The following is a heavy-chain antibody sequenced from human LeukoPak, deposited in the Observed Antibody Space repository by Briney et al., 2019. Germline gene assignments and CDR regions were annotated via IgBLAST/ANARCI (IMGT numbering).Heavy chain of an antibody. Sequence: GGSLTLSCAASGFTFSSYAMSWVRQPPGKGLEWVSTMCCSGATTSYADSVKGRFTISRDNSKNTLYLQMNSRRADDTARYYCSKQKGCCCGGSCYYSDYWGQGTLVTVSS. V-gene: IGHV3-23*01. D-gene: IGHD2-15*01. J-gene: IGHJ4*02. CDR3: SKQKGCCCGGSCYYSDY. CDR2: MCCSGATT. CDR1: GFTFSSYA.